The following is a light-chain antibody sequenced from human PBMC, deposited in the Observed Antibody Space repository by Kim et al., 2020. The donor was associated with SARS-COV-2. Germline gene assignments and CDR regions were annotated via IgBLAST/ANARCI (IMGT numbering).Light chain of an antibody. J-gene: IGLJ3*02. CDR2: GET. CDR1: RLRGTD. CDR3: SIRDTSANLWV. V-gene: IGLV3-19*01. Sequence: ALGHTSSRTCQGDRLRGTDAIGGRQKPGQAPILVMYGETKRPPQIPVRVSGSTSGDTSSLTITGTQAEDEADYYCSIRDTSANLWVFGGGTQLTVL.